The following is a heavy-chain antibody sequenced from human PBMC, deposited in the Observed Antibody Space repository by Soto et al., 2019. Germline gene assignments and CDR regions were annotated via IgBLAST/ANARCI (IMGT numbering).Heavy chain of an antibody. J-gene: IGHJ6*02. CDR1: GFTFSSYA. CDR3: ARDSQGDFWSGYPDIYYYYYGMDV. D-gene: IGHD3-3*01. Sequence: GGSLRLSCAASGFTFSSYAMHWVRQAPGKGLEWVAAISYDGSNKYYADSVKGRFTISRDNSKNTLYLQMNSLRAEDTAVYYCARDSQGDFWSGYPDIYYYYYGMDVWGQGTTVTVSS. CDR2: ISYDGSNK. V-gene: IGHV3-30-3*01.